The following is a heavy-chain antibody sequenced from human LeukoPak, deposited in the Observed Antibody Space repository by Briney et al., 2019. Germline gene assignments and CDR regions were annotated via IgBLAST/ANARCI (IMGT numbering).Heavy chain of an antibody. CDR2: TFSSGST. CDR1: GGSINSGTDY. Sequence: ASETLSLTCTVSGGSINSGTDYWSWIRQPAGKGLEWIGHTFSSGSTNYNPSLKSRVTISVDTSKNQFSLSLTSVTAADTAIYYCVKTWSGTFHIWAQGTMVTVSS. D-gene: IGHD2-15*01. CDR3: VKTWSGTFHI. J-gene: IGHJ3*02. V-gene: IGHV4-61*09.